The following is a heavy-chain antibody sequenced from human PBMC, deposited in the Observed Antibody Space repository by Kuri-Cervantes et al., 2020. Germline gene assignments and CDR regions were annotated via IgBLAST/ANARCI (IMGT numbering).Heavy chain of an antibody. J-gene: IGHJ5*02. D-gene: IGHD3-22*01. V-gene: IGHV3-53*01. CDR3: ATSSMIGENWFDP. CDR2: IYSAGNT. CDR1: GFLVSHTY. Sequence: GGSLRLSCEVSGFLVSHTYMSWVRQAPGKGLEWVSIIYSAGNTHYADSVRGRFTTSRDNSRNTLYLQMNSLRAEDTAVYYCATSSMIGENWFDPWGQGTLVTVSS.